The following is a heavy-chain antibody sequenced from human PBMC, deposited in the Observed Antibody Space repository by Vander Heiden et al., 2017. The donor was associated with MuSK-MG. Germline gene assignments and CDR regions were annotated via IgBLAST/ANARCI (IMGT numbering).Heavy chain of an antibody. CDR2: IKQDGSEK. CDR3: ARGPPDV. V-gene: IGHV3-7*01. CDR1: GFTFSSYW. J-gene: IGHJ6*04. Sequence: EVQLVESGGGLVQPGGSLRLPCAACGFTFSSYWMSWVRQAPGKGLEWVANIKQDGSEKYYVDSVKGRFTISRDNAKNSLYLQMNSLRAEDTAVYYCARGPPDVWGKGTTVTVSS.